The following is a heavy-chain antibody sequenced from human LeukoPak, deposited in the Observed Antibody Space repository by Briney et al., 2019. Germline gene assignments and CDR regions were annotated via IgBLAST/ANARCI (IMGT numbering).Heavy chain of an antibody. V-gene: IGHV4-34*01. CDR3: ARGRQRITIFGVVMKTSGFDY. J-gene: IGHJ4*02. CDR2: INHSGST. D-gene: IGHD3-3*01. Sequence: SETLSLTCAVYGGSFSGYYWSWIRQPPGKGLEWIGEINHSGSTNYNPSLKSRVTISVDTSKNQFSLKLSSVTAADTAVYYCARGRQRITIFGVVMKTSGFDYWGQGTLVTVSS. CDR1: GGSFSGYY.